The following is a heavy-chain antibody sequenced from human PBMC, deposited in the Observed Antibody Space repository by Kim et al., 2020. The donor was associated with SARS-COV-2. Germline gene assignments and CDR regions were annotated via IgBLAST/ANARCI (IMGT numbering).Heavy chain of an antibody. V-gene: IGHV3-30*04. Sequence: RGSLRLSCAASGFTFSSYAMHWVRQAPGKGLEWVSVISYDVSNKYYADSVKGRFTISRDNSKNTLHLQLNSVRAEDTAVYYCARALGGYYYGSGRNWGQGTLVAVSS. CDR3: ARALGGYYYGSGRN. CDR1: GFTFSSYA. J-gene: IGHJ4*02. D-gene: IGHD3-10*01. CDR2: ISYDVSNK.